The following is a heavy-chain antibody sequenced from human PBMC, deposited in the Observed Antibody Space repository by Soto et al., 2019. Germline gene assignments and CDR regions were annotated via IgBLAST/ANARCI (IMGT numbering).Heavy chain of an antibody. J-gene: IGHJ4*02. Sequence: QVQLVESGGGVVQPGRSLRLSCAASGFTFSSYVMHWVRQAPGKGLEWVVVISKDGSNKHYADSVKGRFTISRDNSKNTLYLQMNSLRAEDTAGYYCARSYCGDDCALDYWGQGTLVT. CDR2: ISKDGSNK. CDR1: GFTFSSYV. V-gene: IGHV3-30-3*01. D-gene: IGHD2-21*02. CDR3: ARSYCGDDCALDY.